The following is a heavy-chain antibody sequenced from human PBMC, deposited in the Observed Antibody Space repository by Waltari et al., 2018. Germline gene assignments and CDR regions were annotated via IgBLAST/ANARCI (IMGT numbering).Heavy chain of an antibody. J-gene: IGHJ5*02. CDR1: GYTFTNYA. CDR3: AREVVPAATIVVNWFDP. D-gene: IGHD2-2*01. Sequence: QVQLVQSGSELKKPGASVKVSCKASGYTFTNYAINWLRQAPGQGLELMGWVNSTPGNPTYVQGFTGRFVFSLDTSVSTAYLQINSLKADDTAVYYCAREVVPAATIVVNWFDPWGQGTLVTVSS. V-gene: IGHV7-4-1*02. CDR2: VNSTPGNP.